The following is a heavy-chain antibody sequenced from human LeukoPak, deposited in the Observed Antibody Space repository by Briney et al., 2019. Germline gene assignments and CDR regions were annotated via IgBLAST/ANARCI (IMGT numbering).Heavy chain of an antibody. CDR1: GGSISSYY. D-gene: IGHD4-23*01. CDR3: ARGGYGASSGFDY. Sequence: SETLSLTCTVSGGSISSYYWSWIRQPAGKVLEWIGRVYTSGSPNYNPSLESRVTMSVDTSKNQFSLNLSSVTAADTAVYYCARGGYGASSGFDYWGQGTLVTASS. J-gene: IGHJ4*02. V-gene: IGHV4-4*07. CDR2: VYTSGSP.